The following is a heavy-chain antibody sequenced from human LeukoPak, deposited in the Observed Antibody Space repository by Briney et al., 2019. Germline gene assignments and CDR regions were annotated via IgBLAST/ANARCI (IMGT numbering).Heavy chain of an antibody. D-gene: IGHD6-13*01. V-gene: IGHV3-74*01. J-gene: IGHJ4*02. CDR1: GFTFSSYW. Sequence: GGSLRLSCAASGFTFSSYWMHWVRQAPGKGLVWVSHIDSDGRGTSCADSVKGRFTISRDNSKNTLYLQMNSLRAEDTAVYYCAKDSQHLAIYYFDYWGQGTLVTVSS. CDR2: IDSDGRGT. CDR3: AKDSQHLAIYYFDY.